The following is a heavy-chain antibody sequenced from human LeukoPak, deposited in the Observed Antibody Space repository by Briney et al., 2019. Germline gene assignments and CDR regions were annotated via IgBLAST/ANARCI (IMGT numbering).Heavy chain of an antibody. CDR3: ANVPFYGIVVTVDI. D-gene: IGHD2-2*01. CDR2: ISGSGGST. J-gene: IGHJ3*02. CDR1: GFTFSSYA. Sequence: PGTSLRLSCAASGFTFSSYAMSWVRQAPGKGLEWVSAISGSGGSTYYADSVKGRFTISRDNSKNTLYLQMNSLRAEDTAVYYCANVPFYGIVVTVDIWGQGTMVTVSS. V-gene: IGHV3-23*01.